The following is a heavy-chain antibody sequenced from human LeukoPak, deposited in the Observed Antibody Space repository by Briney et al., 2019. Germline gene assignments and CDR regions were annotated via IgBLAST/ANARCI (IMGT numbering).Heavy chain of an antibody. CDR2: IFYDGDTK. V-gene: IGHV3-30*04. CDR3: ARQTGSGLFILP. Sequence: PGGSLRLSCAASGFTFSHFAMHWVRQAPGKGLEWVAVIFYDGDTKYYADSVKGRFTISRDNPQNTLYLQMSSLRREDTAVYYCARQTGSGLFILPGGQGTLVTVSS. J-gene: IGHJ4*02. D-gene: IGHD3/OR15-3a*01. CDR1: GFTFSHFA.